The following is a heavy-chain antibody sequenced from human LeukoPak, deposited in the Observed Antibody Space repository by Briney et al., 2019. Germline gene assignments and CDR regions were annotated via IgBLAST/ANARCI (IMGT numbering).Heavy chain of an antibody. Sequence: GRSLRLSCAASGFTFSNYEMNWVRQAPGNGLEWVSYISSSGSTIYYADSVKCRFTISRDNAKNSLYLQMNGLRAEDTDVYYCARALELTETTGWGQGTLVTVSS. D-gene: IGHD3-9*01. CDR2: ISSSGSTI. CDR1: GFTFSNYE. CDR3: ARALELTETTG. V-gene: IGHV3-48*03. J-gene: IGHJ4*02.